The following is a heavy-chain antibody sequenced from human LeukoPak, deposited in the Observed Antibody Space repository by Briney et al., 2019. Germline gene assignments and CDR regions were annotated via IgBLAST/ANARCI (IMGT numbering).Heavy chain of an antibody. CDR3: ATDGGPAYSSSWYLY. Sequence: GGSLRLPCAASGFTFSSYEMNWVRQAPGKGLEWVSYISSSGSTIYYADSVKGRFTISRDNAKNSLYLQMNSLRAEDTAVYYCATDGGPAYSSSWYLYWGQGTLVNVSS. CDR2: ISSSGSTI. J-gene: IGHJ1*01. CDR1: GFTFSSYE. V-gene: IGHV3-48*03. D-gene: IGHD6-13*01.